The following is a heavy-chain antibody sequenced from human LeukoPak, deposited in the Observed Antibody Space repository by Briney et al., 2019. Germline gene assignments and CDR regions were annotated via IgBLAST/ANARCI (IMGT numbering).Heavy chain of an antibody. CDR1: GFTFSSYS. Sequence: TGGSLRLSCAASGFTFSSYSMTWVRQAPGKGLEWVSSISSSSSYIYYADSVKGRFTISRDNSKNTLYLQMNSLRAEDTAVYYCANWILYDYVWGSYRPAPFDYWGQGTLVTVSS. J-gene: IGHJ4*02. D-gene: IGHD3-16*02. CDR3: ANWILYDYVWGSYRPAPFDY. CDR2: ISSSSSYI. V-gene: IGHV3-21*04.